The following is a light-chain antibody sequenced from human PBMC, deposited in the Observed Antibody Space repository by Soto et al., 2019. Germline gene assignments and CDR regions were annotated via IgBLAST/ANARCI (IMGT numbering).Light chain of an antibody. V-gene: IGKV4-1*01. CDR3: QQYYSTPLT. CDR1: QSLFYSSNNKNS. Sequence: DIVMTQSPDSLAGSLGERAPINCNSSQSLFYSSNNKNSLTWYQQKPGQPPKLLIYWASTRESGVPDRFSGSGSGTDFTLTISSLQAEDVAVYYCQQYYSTPLTFGGGTKVEIK. J-gene: IGKJ4*01. CDR2: WAS.